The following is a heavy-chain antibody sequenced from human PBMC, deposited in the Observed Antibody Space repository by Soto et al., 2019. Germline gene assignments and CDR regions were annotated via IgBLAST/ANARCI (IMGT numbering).Heavy chain of an antibody. Sequence: SETLSLTCAVSGGSISSGGYSWSWIRQPPGRGLEWIGYIYHRGSTYYNPSLKSRVTISVDRSKNQFSLKLSSVTAADTAVYYCARGGPDDYGDYFWFDPWGQGTLVTVSS. D-gene: IGHD4-17*01. V-gene: IGHV4-30-2*01. J-gene: IGHJ5*02. CDR2: IYHRGST. CDR3: ARGGPDDYGDYFWFDP. CDR1: GGSISSGGYS.